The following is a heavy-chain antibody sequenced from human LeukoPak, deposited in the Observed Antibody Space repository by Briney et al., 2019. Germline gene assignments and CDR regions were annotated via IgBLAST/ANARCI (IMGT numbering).Heavy chain of an antibody. CDR2: INTKSGRT. CDR1: GYSFTDYY. Sequence: ASVKVSCKTSGYSFTDYYIHWVRQAPGQGLEWMGWINTKSGRTSSARKFQGRVTMTRDPTITTVYMDMAWLTSDDTAIYFCARADFIDAGPYLIGPWGQGTLVTVSS. CDR3: ARADFIDAGPYLIGP. V-gene: IGHV1-2*02. D-gene: IGHD3-3*01. J-gene: IGHJ5*02.